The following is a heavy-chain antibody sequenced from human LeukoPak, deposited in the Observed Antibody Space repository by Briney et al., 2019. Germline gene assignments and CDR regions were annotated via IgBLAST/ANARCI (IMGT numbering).Heavy chain of an antibody. CDR2: INHSGST. CDR3: ALFGGVIAASDY. CDR1: GGSFSGYY. V-gene: IGHV4-34*01. D-gene: IGHD3-16*02. J-gene: IGHJ4*02. Sequence: SETLSLTCAASGGSFSGYYWSWIRQPPGKGLEWIGEINHSGSTNYNPSLKSRVTILVDTSKKQFSLKLYSVTAADTAVYYCALFGGVIAASDYWGQGTLVTVSS.